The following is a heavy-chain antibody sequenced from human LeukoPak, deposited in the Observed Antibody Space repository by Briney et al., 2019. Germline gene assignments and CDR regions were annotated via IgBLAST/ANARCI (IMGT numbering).Heavy chain of an antibody. CDR2: ISYDGSNK. J-gene: IGHJ6*02. D-gene: IGHD2-2*01. CDR3: ARDFTSHWGYYYYYYGMDV. V-gene: IGHV3-30-3*01. Sequence: GRSLRLSCAASGFTFSSYAMHWVRQAPGKGLEWVAVISYDGSNKYYADSVKGRFTISRDNSKNTLYLQMNSLRAEDTAVYYCARDFTSHWGYYYYYYGMDVWGQGTTVTVFS. CDR1: GFTFSSYA.